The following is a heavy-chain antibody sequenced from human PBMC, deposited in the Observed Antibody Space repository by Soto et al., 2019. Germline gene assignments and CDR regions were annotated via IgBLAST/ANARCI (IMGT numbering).Heavy chain of an antibody. Sequence: VGSLRLSCAASGFTFSSYGMHWVRQAPGKGLEWVAVIWYDGSNKYYADSVKGRFTISRDNSKNTLYLQMNSLRAEDTAVYYCARDASTGYCSSTSCLSGMDVWGQGTTVTVSS. CDR3: ARDASTGYCSSTSCLSGMDV. CDR2: IWYDGSNK. D-gene: IGHD2-2*03. J-gene: IGHJ6*02. V-gene: IGHV3-33*01. CDR1: GFTFSSYG.